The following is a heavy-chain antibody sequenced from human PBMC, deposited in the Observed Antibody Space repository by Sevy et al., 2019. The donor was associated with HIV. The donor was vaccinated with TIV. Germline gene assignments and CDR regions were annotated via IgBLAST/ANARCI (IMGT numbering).Heavy chain of an antibody. CDR3: ARLALAEQWLVPSYFDY. Sequence: ASVKVSCKASGYTFTGYYMHWVRQAPGQGLEWMGWINPNSGGTNYAQKFQGRVTMTRDTSISTAYMELSRLRSDDTAVYYCARLALAEQWLVPSYFDYWGQGTLVIVSS. D-gene: IGHD6-19*01. V-gene: IGHV1-2*02. CDR1: GYTFTGYY. J-gene: IGHJ4*02. CDR2: INPNSGGT.